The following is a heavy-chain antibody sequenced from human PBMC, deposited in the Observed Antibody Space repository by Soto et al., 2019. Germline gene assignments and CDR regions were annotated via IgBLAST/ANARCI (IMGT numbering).Heavy chain of an antibody. CDR3: ARASGSNIHFDY. Sequence: EVQLVESGGGLVQPGGSLRLCCAASGLTFSSYWMHWVRQAPGKGLVWVSRINTDGSSTTYADSVKGRFTISRDNTKNTLYLQMNSLRVEDTAVYYCARASGSNIHFDYWGQGTLVTVSS. V-gene: IGHV3-74*01. J-gene: IGHJ4*02. CDR2: INTDGSST. CDR1: GLTFSSYW. D-gene: IGHD1-26*01.